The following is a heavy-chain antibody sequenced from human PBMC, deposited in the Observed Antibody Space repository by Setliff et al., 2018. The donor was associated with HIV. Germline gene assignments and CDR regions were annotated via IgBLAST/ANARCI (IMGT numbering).Heavy chain of an antibody. D-gene: IGHD2-2*01. Sequence: ASVKVSCKASRYTFTAYGLSWVRQAPGQGLEWMGWINAGNGNTKYSQKFQGRVTITRDTSASTAYMELSSLRSEDTAVYYCARDYYCSSTSCYGCCAFDIWGQGTMVTVSS. CDR3: ARDYYCSSTSCYGCCAFDI. CDR1: RYTFTAYG. CDR2: INAGNGNT. J-gene: IGHJ3*02. V-gene: IGHV1-3*01.